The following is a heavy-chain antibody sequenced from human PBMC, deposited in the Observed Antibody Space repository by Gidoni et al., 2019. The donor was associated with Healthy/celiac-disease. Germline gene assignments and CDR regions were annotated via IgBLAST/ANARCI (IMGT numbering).Heavy chain of an antibody. CDR2: IKQDGSEK. Sequence: EVQLVESGGGLVQPGGSLRLSGAASGFTFSSYWMSWVRQAPGKGLEWVANIKQDGSEKYYVDSVKGRFTISRDNAKNSLYLQMNSLRAEDTAVYYCARDPPPSSGYYFHFDLWGRGTLVTVSS. V-gene: IGHV3-7*01. D-gene: IGHD3-22*01. J-gene: IGHJ2*01. CDR1: GFTFSSYW. CDR3: ARDPPPSSGYYFHFDL.